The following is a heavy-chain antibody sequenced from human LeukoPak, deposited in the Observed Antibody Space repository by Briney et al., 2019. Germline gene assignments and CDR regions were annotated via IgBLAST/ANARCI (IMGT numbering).Heavy chain of an antibody. CDR1: GGSISSSSYY. D-gene: IGHD2-8*01. Sequence: SETLSLTCTVSGGSISSSSYYWGWIRQPPGKGLEWIGSIYYSGSTYYNPSLKSRVTISVDTSKNQFSLKLSSVTAADTAVYYCARERMVYAIRSKYFDYWGQGTLVTVSS. CDR3: ARERMVYAIRSKYFDY. J-gene: IGHJ4*02. V-gene: IGHV4-39*07. CDR2: IYYSGST.